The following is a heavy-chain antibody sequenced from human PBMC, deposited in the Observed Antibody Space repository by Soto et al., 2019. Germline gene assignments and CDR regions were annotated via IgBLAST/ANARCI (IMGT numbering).Heavy chain of an antibody. D-gene: IGHD3-22*01. V-gene: IGHV1-69*13. CDR3: ARRSYQYSSGPNSDS. CDR2: IIPIFGTA. CDR1: GGTFTNYA. J-gene: IGHJ5*01. Sequence: SVKVSCKASGGTFTNYAFSWVRQAPGQGLEWLGGIIPIFGTADYAQKFQGRVTITADEPTSTAYMELSSLRSEDTAVYYCARRSYQYSSGPNSDSCGHGTLVLLSS.